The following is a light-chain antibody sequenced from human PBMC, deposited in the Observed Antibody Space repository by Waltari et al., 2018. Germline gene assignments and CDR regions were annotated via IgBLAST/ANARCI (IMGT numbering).Light chain of an antibody. J-gene: IGKJ1*01. CDR1: QSVGRS. Sequence: EIVLTQSPGTLSLSPGEGATLSCRASQSVGRSLVWYQQRPGRAPRLLIYGASSRATGIPDRFTGSGSGTDFSLTRSRLEPEDFAVYYCQMYVRLPVTFGQGTKVEI. CDR2: GAS. CDR3: QMYVRLPVT. V-gene: IGKV3-20*01.